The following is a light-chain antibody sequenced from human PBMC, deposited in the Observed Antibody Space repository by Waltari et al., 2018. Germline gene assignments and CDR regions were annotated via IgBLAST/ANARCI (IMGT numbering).Light chain of an antibody. CDR1: DIGPKS. CDR2: DDS. V-gene: IGLV3-21*02. Sequence: SHVLTQPPSVSVAPGQTARITCGGNDIGPKSVPWYHQKPGRAPVLVVNDDSARPSGIPERFSGSNSGKTATLTISRVEAGDEADYYCQVWDSDSDQMFGAGTKLTVL. CDR3: QVWDSDSDQM. J-gene: IGLJ3*02.